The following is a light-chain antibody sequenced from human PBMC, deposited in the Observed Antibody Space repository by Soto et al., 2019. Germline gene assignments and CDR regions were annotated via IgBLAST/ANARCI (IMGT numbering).Light chain of an antibody. CDR1: QSLTRN. CDR3: QQYNNWPLT. Sequence: EIVFTQCPVTLSLSPGERVTLSCRASQSLTRNLAWYQHKPGQSPRLLIYDASTRATGIPARFSGSQSGTEFTLTISSLLSEDFAVYSCQQYNNWPLTFGGGTKVDIK. J-gene: IGKJ4*01. V-gene: IGKV3D-15*01. CDR2: DAS.